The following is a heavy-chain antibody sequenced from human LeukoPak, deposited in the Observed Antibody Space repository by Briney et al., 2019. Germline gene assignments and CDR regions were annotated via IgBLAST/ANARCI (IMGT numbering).Heavy chain of an antibody. D-gene: IGHD3-22*01. J-gene: IGHJ4*02. CDR1: GYTFTGYY. CDR2: INPNSGGT. CDR3: ARDSSPTHYYDSSGYYY. V-gene: IGHV1-2*02. Sequence: GASVKVSCKASGYTFTGYYMHWVRQAPGQGLEWMGWINPNSGGTNYTQKFQGRVTMTRDTSISTAYMELSRLRSDDTAVHYCARDSSPTHYYDSSGYYYWGQGTLVTVSS.